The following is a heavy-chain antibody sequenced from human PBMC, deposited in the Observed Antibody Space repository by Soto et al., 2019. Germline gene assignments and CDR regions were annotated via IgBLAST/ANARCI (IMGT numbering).Heavy chain of an antibody. CDR2: IYHSGTT. J-gene: IGHJ4*02. D-gene: IGHD3-10*01. Sequence: QVQLQESGPGLVKPPGTLSLTCAVSGGSISSSNWWSWVHLPPGKGLEWIGEIYHSGTTNYNPSLKSRVTISVDKSKNQFSLKLSSVTAADTAVYYCARRGDGSGSLDYWGQGTLVTVFS. CDR3: ARRGDGSGSLDY. V-gene: IGHV4-4*03. CDR1: GGSISSSNW.